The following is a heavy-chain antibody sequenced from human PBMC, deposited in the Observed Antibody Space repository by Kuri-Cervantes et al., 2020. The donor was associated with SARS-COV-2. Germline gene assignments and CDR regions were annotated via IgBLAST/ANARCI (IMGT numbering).Heavy chain of an antibody. D-gene: IGHD5-12*01. J-gene: IGHJ5*02. Sequence: SETLSLTCTVSGGSISSYYWSWIRQPPGKGLEWIGYIYYSGSTNYNPSLKSRVTISVDTSKNQFSLKLSSVTAADTAVYYCAREKWLRQAGFDPWGQGTLVTVSS. CDR2: IYYSGST. CDR1: GGSISSYY. CDR3: AREKWLRQAGFDP. V-gene: IGHV4-59*01.